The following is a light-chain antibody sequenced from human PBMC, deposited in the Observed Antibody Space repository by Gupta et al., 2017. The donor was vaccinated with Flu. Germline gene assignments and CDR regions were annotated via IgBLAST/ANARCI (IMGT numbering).Light chain of an antibody. CDR3: RADTSSSTVV. Sequence: QSALTQPASVSGSPGQSITISCTGTSSDVGGYNYVSWYQQHPAKAPNLMIYEVSNRPAGVSTGFSGSKSGNTASLTISGRWEEGEADYYCRADTSSSTVVFGGGTKLTVL. CDR1: SSDVGGYNY. CDR2: EVS. J-gene: IGLJ2*01. V-gene: IGLV2-14*01.